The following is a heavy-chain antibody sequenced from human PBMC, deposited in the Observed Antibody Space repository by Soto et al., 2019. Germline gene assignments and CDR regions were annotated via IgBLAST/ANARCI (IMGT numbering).Heavy chain of an antibody. D-gene: IGHD5-12*01. CDR2: ISWNSGSI. CDR3: AKSQGGEYSGYDPTEDAFDI. Sequence: GGSLRLSCAASGFTFDDYAMHWVRQAPGKGLEWVSGISWNSGSIGYADSVKGRFTISRDNAKNSLYLQMNSLRAEDTALYYCAKSQGGEYSGYDPTEDAFDIWGQGTMVTVSS. V-gene: IGHV3-9*01. CDR1: GFTFDDYA. J-gene: IGHJ3*02.